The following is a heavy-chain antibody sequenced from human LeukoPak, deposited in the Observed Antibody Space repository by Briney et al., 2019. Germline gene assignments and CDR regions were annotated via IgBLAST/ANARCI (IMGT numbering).Heavy chain of an antibody. CDR1: GGSFSGYY. V-gene: IGHV4-34*01. D-gene: IGHD5-18*01. CDR3: ARGRVDTAMASPSYYYYGMDV. J-gene: IGHJ6*02. CDR2: INHSGST. Sequence: NTSETLSLTCAVYGGSFSGYYWSWIRQPPGKGLEWIGEINHSGSTNYNPSLKSRVTISVDTSKNQFSLKLSSVTAADTAVYYCARGRVDTAMASPSYYYYGMDVWGQGTTVTVSS.